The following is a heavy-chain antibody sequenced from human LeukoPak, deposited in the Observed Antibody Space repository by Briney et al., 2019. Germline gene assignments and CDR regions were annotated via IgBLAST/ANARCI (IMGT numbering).Heavy chain of an antibody. D-gene: IGHD1-26*01. CDR2: IYYSGST. CDR1: GGSISSYY. J-gene: IGHJ4*02. CDR3: ARLASGSYGPLTPFDY. Sequence: SESLSLTCTVSGGSISSYYWSWIRQPPGKGLEWIGDIYYSGSTIYKPSLKSRVTISVDTSKNQSSLRLSSVTAADTAVYYSARLASGSYGPLTPFDYWGQGTLVTVS. V-gene: IGHV4-59*08.